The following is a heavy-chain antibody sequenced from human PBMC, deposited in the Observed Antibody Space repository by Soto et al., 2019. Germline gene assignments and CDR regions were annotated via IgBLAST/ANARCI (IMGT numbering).Heavy chain of an antibody. V-gene: IGHV3-33*01. CDR1: GFTFSSYG. CDR3: ARDGPKYCSGGSCYSSY. Sequence: PGGSLRLSCAASGFTFSSYGMHWVRQAPGKGLEWVAVIWYDGSNKYYADSVKGRFTISRGNSMNTLYLQMNSLRAEDTAVYYCARDGPKYCSGGSCYSSYWGQGTLVTVSS. J-gene: IGHJ4*02. D-gene: IGHD2-15*01. CDR2: IWYDGSNK.